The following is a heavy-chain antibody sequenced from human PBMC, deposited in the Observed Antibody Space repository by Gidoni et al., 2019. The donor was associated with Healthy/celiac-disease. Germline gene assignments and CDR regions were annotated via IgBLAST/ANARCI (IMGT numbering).Heavy chain of an antibody. J-gene: IGHJ4*02. CDR3: AKGREDILTLFDY. Sequence: EVQLVECGGGVVQPGGSLRLSCGSCGFTFDDYDMHWFRQAPGTGLEWVSLISGDGVSTYYADSVKGRFTISRDNSKNSLYLQMNSLRTEDTALYYCAKGREDILTLFDYWGQGTLVTVSS. D-gene: IGHD3-9*01. CDR2: ISGDGVST. V-gene: IGHV3-43*02. CDR1: GFTFDDYD.